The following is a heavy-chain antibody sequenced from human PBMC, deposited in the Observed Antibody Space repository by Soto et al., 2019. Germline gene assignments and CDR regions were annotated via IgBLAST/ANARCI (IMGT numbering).Heavy chain of an antibody. CDR2: ISWNSGSI. CDR3: AKDGYSSGWYGIDY. Sequence: PGGSLRLSCAASGFTSDDYAMHWVRQAPGKGLEWVSGISWNSGSIGYADSVKGRFTISRDNAKNSLYLQMNSLRAEDTALYYCAKDGYSSGWYGIDYWGQGTLVTAS. D-gene: IGHD6-19*01. J-gene: IGHJ4*02. V-gene: IGHV3-9*02. CDR1: GFTSDDYA.